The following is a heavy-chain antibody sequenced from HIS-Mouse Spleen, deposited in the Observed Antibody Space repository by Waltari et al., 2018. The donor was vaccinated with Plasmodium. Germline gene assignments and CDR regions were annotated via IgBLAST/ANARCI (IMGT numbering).Heavy chain of an antibody. D-gene: IGHD6-13*01. V-gene: IGHV3-21*01. CDR1: GFTFSGYS. CDR3: ARESSSSWYFDY. J-gene: IGHJ4*02. Sequence: EVQLVESGGGLVKPGGSLRVSCAASGFTFSGYSMNWVRQAPGKGLEWVSSISSSSSYIYYADSVKGRFTISRDNAKNSLYLQMNSLRAEDTAVYYCARESSSSWYFDYWGQGTLVTVSS. CDR2: ISSSSSYI.